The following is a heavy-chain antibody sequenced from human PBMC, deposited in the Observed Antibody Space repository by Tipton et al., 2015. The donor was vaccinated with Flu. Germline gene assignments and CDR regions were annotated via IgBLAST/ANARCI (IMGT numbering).Heavy chain of an antibody. CDR2: ISSSSNYI. CDR3: ARIPQNWGRYFDY. Sequence: GSLRLSCVASGFTLISHSMSWVRQAPGKGLEWVSSISSSSNYIYYADSVKGRFTVSRDNAKNSLYLQMNSLSAEDTAVYYCARIPQNWGRYFDYWGQGTTVTVSS. J-gene: IGHJ4*02. V-gene: IGHV3-21*01. CDR1: GFTLISHS. D-gene: IGHD7-27*01.